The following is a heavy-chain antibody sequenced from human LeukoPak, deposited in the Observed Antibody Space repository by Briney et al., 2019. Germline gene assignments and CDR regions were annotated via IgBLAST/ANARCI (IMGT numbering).Heavy chain of an antibody. V-gene: IGHV3-74*01. CDR1: GFTFSSYW. J-gene: IGHJ3*01. CDR3: ARRVVVVTATDQSDAFDV. CDR2: INSDGSST. D-gene: IGHD2-15*01. Sequence: GGSLRLSCAASGFTFSSYWMHWVRQAPGKGLVWVSRINSDGSSTSYADSVKGRFTISRDNAKNTLYLQMNSLRAEDTAVYYCARRVVVVTATDQSDAFDVWGQGTMVTVSS.